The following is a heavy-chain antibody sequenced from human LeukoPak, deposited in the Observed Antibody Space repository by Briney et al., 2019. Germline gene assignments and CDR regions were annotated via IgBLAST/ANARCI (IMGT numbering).Heavy chain of an antibody. D-gene: IGHD2-8*02. CDR1: GDSINNYY. CDR2: ISDIGSI. Sequence: SETLSLTCSVSGDSINNYYWNWIRQPPGKGLEWIAYISDIGSINYNPSLKSRVTISLDTSKNQLSLKLRSVTAADTAVYYCAGHHPRNTVDFWGQGTLVTVSS. J-gene: IGHJ4*02. V-gene: IGHV4-59*08. CDR3: AGHHPRNTVDF.